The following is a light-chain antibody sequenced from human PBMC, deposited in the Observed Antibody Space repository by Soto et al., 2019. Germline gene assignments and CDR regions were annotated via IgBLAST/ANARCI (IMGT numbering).Light chain of an antibody. CDR3: QQYGLSLT. V-gene: IGKV3-20*01. Sequence: IVMTHSPDTLSVSPGERATPSCRASQSVTSNHLAWYQQKLGQPPRLLISGAATRATGIPDRFSGSGSGTDFTLTISRLEPGDFAVYYCQQYGLSLTFGGGTKVDIK. J-gene: IGKJ4*01. CDR1: QSVTSNH. CDR2: GAA.